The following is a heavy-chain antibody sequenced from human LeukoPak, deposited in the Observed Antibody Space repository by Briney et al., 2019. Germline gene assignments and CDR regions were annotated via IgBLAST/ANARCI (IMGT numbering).Heavy chain of an antibody. J-gene: IGHJ4*02. Sequence: GASVKVSCKASGYTFTTYAMNWVRQAPGQGLEWMGWINTNTGNPTYAQGFTGRFVFSLDTSVSTAYLQISSLKAEDTAVYYCVRSEPLWIGELLIGGYFDYWGQGTLVTVSS. CDR1: GYTFTTYA. CDR2: INTNTGNP. V-gene: IGHV7-4-1*02. CDR3: VRSEPLWIGELLIGGYFDY. D-gene: IGHD3-10*01.